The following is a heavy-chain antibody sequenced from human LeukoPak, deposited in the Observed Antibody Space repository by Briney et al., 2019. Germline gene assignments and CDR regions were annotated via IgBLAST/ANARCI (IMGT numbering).Heavy chain of an antibody. Sequence: SETLSLTCTVSGGSISGYYWSWIRQPPGKGLEWIGYIYYSGSANYSPSLKGRVTISVDRSKNQFSLKLSSVTAADTAVYYCASSPLAAARHFDYWGQGTLVTVSS. D-gene: IGHD6-13*01. CDR2: IYYSGSA. CDR3: ASSPLAAARHFDY. V-gene: IGHV4-59*12. CDR1: GGSISGYY. J-gene: IGHJ4*02.